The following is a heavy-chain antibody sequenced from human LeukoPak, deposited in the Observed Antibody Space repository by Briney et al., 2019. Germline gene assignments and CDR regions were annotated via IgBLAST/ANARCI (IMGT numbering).Heavy chain of an antibody. CDR1: GYSLTDYY. Sequence: ASVKVSCSTSGYSLTDYYMHWVRQAPGQGLEWMGWVNPNSGATQYAQKFQGRVAMTRDTSISTAYMELTRLRSDDTAIYYCARDYRGGGTYYEVAYWGQGTLVSVSS. V-gene: IGHV1-2*02. D-gene: IGHD1-26*01. J-gene: IGHJ4*02. CDR2: VNPNSGAT. CDR3: ARDYRGGGTYYEVAY.